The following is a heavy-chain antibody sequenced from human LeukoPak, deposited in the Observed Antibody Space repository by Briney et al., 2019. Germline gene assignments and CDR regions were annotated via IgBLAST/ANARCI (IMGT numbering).Heavy chain of an antibody. CDR3: AREDCSSTSCYTETYFDY. Sequence: PGGSLRLSCAASGFTFSSYSMNWVRQAPGKGLEWVSYISSSSSTIYYADSVKGRFTISRDNAKNSLYLQMNSLRAEDTAVYYCAREDCSSTSCYTETYFDYWGQGTLVTVSS. J-gene: IGHJ4*02. V-gene: IGHV3-48*01. D-gene: IGHD2-2*02. CDR1: GFTFSSYS. CDR2: ISSSSSTI.